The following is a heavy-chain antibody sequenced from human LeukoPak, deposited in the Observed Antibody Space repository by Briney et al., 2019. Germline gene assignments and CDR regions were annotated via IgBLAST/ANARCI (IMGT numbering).Heavy chain of an antibody. V-gene: IGHV1-2*02. CDR1: GYTFTGYY. CDR2: INPNSGGT. D-gene: IGHD3-10*01. CDR3: ARGRLTYGSGSYWFDP. J-gene: IGHJ5*02. Sequence: ASVKVSCKASGYTFTGYYIHWVRQAPGQGLEWMGWINPNSGGTNYAQKFQDRVNMTRDTSISTAYMELSRLRSDDTALYYCARGRLTYGSGSYWFDPWGQGTLVTVSS.